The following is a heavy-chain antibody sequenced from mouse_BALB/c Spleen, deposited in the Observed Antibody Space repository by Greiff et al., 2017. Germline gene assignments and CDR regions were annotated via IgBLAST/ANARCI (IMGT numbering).Heavy chain of an antibody. CDR1: GYTFTDYV. D-gene: IGHD1-1*01. J-gene: IGHJ2*01. CDR2: IYPGSGST. V-gene: IGHV1-77*01. Sequence: VQLQQSGPELVKPGASVKMSCKASGYTFTDYVISWVKQRTGQGLEWIGEIYPGSGSTYYNEKFKGKATLTADKSSNTAYMQLSSLTSEDSAVYFCAREPDYYSSSYYLDYWGQGTTRTVSS. CDR3: AREPDYYSSSYYLDY.